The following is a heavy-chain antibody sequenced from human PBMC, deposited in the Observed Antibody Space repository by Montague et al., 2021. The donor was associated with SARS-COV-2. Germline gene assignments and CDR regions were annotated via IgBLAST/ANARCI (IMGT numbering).Heavy chain of an antibody. J-gene: IGHJ6*02. D-gene: IGHD3-10*01. Sequence: SETLSLTCHVYGASFSGYYWSWVRQSPRKGLEWIGEVIHSGTTNYNPSLKGRVTISIDSSNDRFSLRLTSLTAADTGVYYCASGEFFYYGSGNYYRSALDDWGQGTTVTVSS. CDR2: VIHSGTT. CDR3: ASGEFFYYGSGNYYRSALDD. V-gene: IGHV4-34*12. CDR1: GASFSGYY.